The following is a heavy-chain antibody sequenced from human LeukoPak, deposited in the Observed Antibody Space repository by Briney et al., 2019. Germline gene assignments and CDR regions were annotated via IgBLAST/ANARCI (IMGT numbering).Heavy chain of an antibody. V-gene: IGHV4-30-2*01. D-gene: IGHD3-3*01. CDR2: IYHSGST. CDR1: GGSISSGGYY. Sequence: PSETLSLTCTVSGGSISSGGYYWSWIRQPPGKGLEWIGYIYHSGSTYYNPSLKSRVTISVDRSKNQFSLKLSSVTAADTAVYYCASHRAGRFYFDYWGQGTLVTVSS. CDR3: ASHRAGRFYFDY. J-gene: IGHJ4*02.